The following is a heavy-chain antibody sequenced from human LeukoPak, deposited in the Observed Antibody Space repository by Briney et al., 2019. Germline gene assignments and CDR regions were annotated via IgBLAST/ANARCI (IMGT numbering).Heavy chain of an antibody. Sequence: GGSLRLSCAASGFTFSNYAIHWVRQAPGKGLEGVAVISYDGSNRYYADSVKGRFTISRDNSKNTLYLQMSSLRAEATAVYYCARSLATSYYYMDVWGKGTTVTVSS. J-gene: IGHJ6*03. CDR2: ISYDGSNR. V-gene: IGHV3-30*04. D-gene: IGHD5-12*01. CDR1: GFTFSNYA. CDR3: ARSLATSYYYMDV.